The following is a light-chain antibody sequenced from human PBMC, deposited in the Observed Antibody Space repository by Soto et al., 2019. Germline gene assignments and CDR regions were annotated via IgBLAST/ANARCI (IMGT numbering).Light chain of an antibody. CDR3: QQYNSYSPT. J-gene: IGKJ1*01. CDR1: ESITSW. V-gene: IGKV1-5*01. CDR2: DAS. Sequence: DIQMSQSPSTLSASVGDRVTITCLASESITSWLAWYQQKPGKAPKLLIYDASSLESGVPSRVSGSGSGTEFTLTISSLQPDDFATYYCQQYNSYSPTCGQGHKVEIK.